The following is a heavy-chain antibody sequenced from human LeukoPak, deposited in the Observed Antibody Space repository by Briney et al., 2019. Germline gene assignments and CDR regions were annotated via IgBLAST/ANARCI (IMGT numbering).Heavy chain of an antibody. J-gene: IGHJ4*02. V-gene: IGHV3-21*01. D-gene: IGHD6-13*01. Sequence: GGSLRLSCAASGFTFSNYGMHWVRQAPGKGLEWVSSISSSSSYIYYADSVKGRFTISRDNAKNSLYLQMNSLRAEDTAVYYCARDPSIAAAGYYFDYWGQGTLVTVSS. CDR3: ARDPSIAAAGYYFDY. CDR2: ISSSSSYI. CDR1: GFTFSNYG.